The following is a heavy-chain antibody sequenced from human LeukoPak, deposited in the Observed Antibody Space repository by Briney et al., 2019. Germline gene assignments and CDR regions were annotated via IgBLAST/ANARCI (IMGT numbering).Heavy chain of an antibody. D-gene: IGHD3-3*01. V-gene: IGHV3-23*01. Sequence: GGSLRLSCAASEFAFSSYAMSWVRQAPGKGLEWVSAIGGSGASTYYADSVKGRFTISRDNSKNTLYLQMNSLRAEDTAVYYCARVGEYYDFWSGLYWGQGTLVTVSS. CDR2: IGGSGAST. CDR3: ARVGEYYDFWSGLY. CDR1: EFAFSSYA. J-gene: IGHJ4*02.